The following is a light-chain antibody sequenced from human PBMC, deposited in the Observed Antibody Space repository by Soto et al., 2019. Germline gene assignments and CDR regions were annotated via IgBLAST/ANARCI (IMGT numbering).Light chain of an antibody. Sequence: DIPLTQSPSFLSASVGDRVTITCRASQDIGSYLAWYQQKPGKAPNLLIFGASSLQSGVPSRFSGSGSGTEFTLTISSLQPEDFATYYCQQLNSYSIVTVGPGTKVDIK. V-gene: IGKV1-9*01. CDR2: GAS. J-gene: IGKJ3*01. CDR3: QQLNSYSIVT. CDR1: QDIGSY.